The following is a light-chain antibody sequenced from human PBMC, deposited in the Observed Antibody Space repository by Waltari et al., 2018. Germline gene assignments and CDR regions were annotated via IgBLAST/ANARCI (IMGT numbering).Light chain of an antibody. Sequence: QSALTQPRPVSGSPGQSVTISCSGTSSDIGAYMYVPWYQQHPGKAPSLIIYEIKKRPSGVPDGFSGSKSGNTASLTSSGLQPDDGADYFCCSYAGNSMIFGGGTMLTVL. V-gene: IGLV2-11*01. CDR3: CSYAGNSMI. CDR1: SSDIGAYMY. J-gene: IGLJ2*01. CDR2: EIK.